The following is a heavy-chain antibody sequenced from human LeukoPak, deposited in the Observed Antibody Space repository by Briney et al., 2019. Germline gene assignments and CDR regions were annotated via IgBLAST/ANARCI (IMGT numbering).Heavy chain of an antibody. D-gene: IGHD3-3*01. J-gene: IGHJ4*02. V-gene: IGHV3-48*04. CDR2: ISSSSSTI. Sequence: GGSLRLSCAASGFTFSSYSMNWVRQAPGKGLEWVSYISSSSSTIYYADSVKGRFTISRDNAKNSLYLQMNSLRAEDTAVYYCARGSEVTGFDYWGQGPWSPSPQ. CDR3: ARGSEVTGFDY. CDR1: GFTFSSYS.